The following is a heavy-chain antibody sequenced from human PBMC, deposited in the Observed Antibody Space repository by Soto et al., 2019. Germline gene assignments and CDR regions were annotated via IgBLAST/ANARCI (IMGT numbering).Heavy chain of an antibody. Sequence: LKISCKGSGYSFAGYWITWVRQKPGKGLEWMGRIDPSDSQTYYSPSFRGHVTISVTKSITTVFLQWSSLRASDTAMYYCARQIYGSDTGPNFQYYFDSWGQGTPVTVSS. D-gene: IGHD5-18*01. CDR2: IDPSDSQT. V-gene: IGHV5-10-1*01. CDR3: ARQIYGSDTGPNFQYYFDS. CDR1: GYSFAGYW. J-gene: IGHJ4*02.